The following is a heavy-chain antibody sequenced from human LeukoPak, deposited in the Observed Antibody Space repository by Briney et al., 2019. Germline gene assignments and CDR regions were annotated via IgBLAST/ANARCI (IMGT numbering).Heavy chain of an antibody. CDR3: ARVRRYCSGGSCYSEYYYMDV. J-gene: IGHJ6*03. CDR1: GGSISSYY. Sequence: PSETLSLTCTVSGGSISSYYWSWIRQPPGKGLEWIGYIYYSGSTNYNPSLKSRVTISVDTSKNQFSLKLSSVTAADTAVYYCARVRRYCSGGSCYSEYYYMDVWGKGTTVTISS. D-gene: IGHD2-15*01. CDR2: IYYSGST. V-gene: IGHV4-59*01.